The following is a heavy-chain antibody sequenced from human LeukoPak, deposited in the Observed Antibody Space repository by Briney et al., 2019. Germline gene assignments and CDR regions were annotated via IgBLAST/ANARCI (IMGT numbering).Heavy chain of an antibody. CDR3: ARGGINNWFDP. Sequence: GGSLRLSCAASGFTFSSYSMNWVRQAPGKGLELVSSISSSSSYIYYADSVKGRFTISRDNAKNSLYLQMNSLRAEDTAVYYCARGGINNWFDPWGQGTLVTVSS. CDR2: ISSSSSYI. CDR1: GFTFSSYS. J-gene: IGHJ5*02. D-gene: IGHD3-10*01. V-gene: IGHV3-21*01.